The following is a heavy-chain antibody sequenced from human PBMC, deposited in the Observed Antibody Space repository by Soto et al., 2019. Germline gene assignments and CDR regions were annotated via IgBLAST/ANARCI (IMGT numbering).Heavy chain of an antibody. V-gene: IGHV1-8*01. J-gene: IGHJ5*02. CDR1: GYTFTSYD. D-gene: IGHD3-3*01. CDR3: ARGLEWSWSLDP. CDR2: MNPNSGNT. Sequence: QVQLVQSGAEVKKPGASVKVSCKASGYTFTSYDINWVRQTTGHGLEWMGWMNPNSGNTGYAQKFQGRVTMTRNTSISTAYMELSSLRSEDTAVYYCARGLEWSWSLDPWGQGTLVTVSS.